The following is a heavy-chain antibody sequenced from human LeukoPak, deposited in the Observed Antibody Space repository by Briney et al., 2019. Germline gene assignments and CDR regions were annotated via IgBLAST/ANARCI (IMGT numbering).Heavy chain of an antibody. V-gene: IGHV3-23*01. CDR2: ISGSGGST. Sequence: GGSLRLSCAASGFTFSSYAMGWVRQAPGKGLEWVSAISGSGGSTYYADSVKGRFTISRDNSKNTLYLQMNSLRAEDTAVYYCAKDYSHDYGDYPFDYWGQGTLVTVSS. J-gene: IGHJ4*02. CDR3: AKDYSHDYGDYPFDY. D-gene: IGHD4-17*01. CDR1: GFTFSSYA.